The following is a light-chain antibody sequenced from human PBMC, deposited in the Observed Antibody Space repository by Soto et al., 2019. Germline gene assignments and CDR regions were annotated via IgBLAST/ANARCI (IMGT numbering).Light chain of an antibody. J-gene: IGLJ2*01. CDR3: CSYAGSYTLL. CDR1: SSDIGGYIY. Sequence: QSALTQPRSVSGSPGQSVIISCTGTSSDIGGYIYVSWYQQHPGKAPKLMICDVSQRPSGVPDRFSGSKSGNTASLTISGLQAEDEADYYCCSYAGSYTLLFGGGTKLTVL. CDR2: DVS. V-gene: IGLV2-11*01.